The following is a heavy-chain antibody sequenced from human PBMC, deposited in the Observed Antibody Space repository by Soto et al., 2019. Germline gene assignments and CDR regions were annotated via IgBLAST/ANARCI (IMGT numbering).Heavy chain of an antibody. Sequence: GESLKISCKGSGYSFTSYWIGWVRQMPGKGLEWMGIIYPGDSDTRYSPSFQGQVTISADKSISTAYLQWSSLKASDTAMYYCARVGYCSGGSCYGYYCYYMYVRGKGTTVTVSS. J-gene: IGHJ6*03. V-gene: IGHV5-51*01. CDR1: GYSFTSYW. CDR3: ARVGYCSGGSCYGYYCYYMYV. D-gene: IGHD2-15*01. CDR2: IYPGDSDT.